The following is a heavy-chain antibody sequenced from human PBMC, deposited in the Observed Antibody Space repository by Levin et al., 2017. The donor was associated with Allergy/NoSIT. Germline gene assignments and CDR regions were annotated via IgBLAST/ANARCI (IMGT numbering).Heavy chain of an antibody. D-gene: IGHD6-19*01. CDR3: AKCYTSGGRYFDS. V-gene: IGHV3-23*01. CDR2: IIASGTNT. Sequence: GGSLRLSCVVSGFTFSSSAMSWVRQSPTKGLEWVSTIIASGTNTYYADSVQGRFTVSRDNSKNTLYLQMNSLRDEDSALYYCAKCYTSGGRYFDSWGQGTLVTVSS. CDR1: GFTFSSSA. J-gene: IGHJ4*02.